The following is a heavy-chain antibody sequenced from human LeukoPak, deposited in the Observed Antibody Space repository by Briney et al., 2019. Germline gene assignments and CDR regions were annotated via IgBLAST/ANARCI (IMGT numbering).Heavy chain of an antibody. Sequence: GGSLRLSCAASGFTFRSYTMIWVRQAPGKGLEWVAVIWYDGSNKYYADSVKGRFTISRDNSKNTLYLQMNSLRAEDTAVYYCARDPSRPYSSSWLDYWGQGALVTVSS. J-gene: IGHJ4*02. CDR1: GFTFRSYT. CDR3: ARDPSRPYSSSWLDY. D-gene: IGHD6-13*01. CDR2: IWYDGSNK. V-gene: IGHV3-33*08.